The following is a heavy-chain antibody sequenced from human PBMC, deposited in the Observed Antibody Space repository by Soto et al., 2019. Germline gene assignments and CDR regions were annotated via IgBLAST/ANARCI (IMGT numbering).Heavy chain of an antibody. Sequence: GASVKVSCKASGYTFTGYYMHWVRQAPGQGLEWMGWINPNSGGTNYAQKFQGWVTMTRDTSISTAYMELSRLRSDDTAVYYCARVLADNWNDPVYYYGMDVWGQGTTVTVSS. CDR2: INPNSGGT. D-gene: IGHD1-20*01. V-gene: IGHV1-2*04. CDR3: ARVLADNWNDPVYYYGMDV. J-gene: IGHJ6*02. CDR1: GYTFTGYY.